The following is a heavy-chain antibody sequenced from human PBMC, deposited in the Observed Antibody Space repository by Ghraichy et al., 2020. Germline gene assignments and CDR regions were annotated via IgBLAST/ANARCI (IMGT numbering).Heavy chain of an antibody. Sequence: SETLSLTCTVSGGSISNYYWSWIRQPPGKGLEWIGYIYYSGSTNYNPSLKSRVTISVDTSKNQFSLKLSSVTAADTAVYYCASTYDYVWGSYRLEFDSWGQGTLVTVSS. J-gene: IGHJ4*02. D-gene: IGHD3-16*02. CDR1: GGSISNYY. CDR2: IYYSGST. CDR3: ASTYDYVWGSYRLEFDS. V-gene: IGHV4-59*01.